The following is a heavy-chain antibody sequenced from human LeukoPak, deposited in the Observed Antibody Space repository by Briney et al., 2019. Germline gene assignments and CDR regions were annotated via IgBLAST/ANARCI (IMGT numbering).Heavy chain of an antibody. CDR2: IYYSGST. J-gene: IGHJ6*02. V-gene: IGHV4-59*01. D-gene: IGHD3-10*01. Sequence: SETLSLTCTVSGGSISSYYWSWIRQPPGKGLEWIGYIYYSGSTNYNPSLKSRVTISVDTSKNQFSLKLSSVTAADTAVYYCARDRWGRSSGSYYYGMDVWGQGTTVTVSS. CDR3: ARDRWGRSSGSYYYGMDV. CDR1: GGSISSYY.